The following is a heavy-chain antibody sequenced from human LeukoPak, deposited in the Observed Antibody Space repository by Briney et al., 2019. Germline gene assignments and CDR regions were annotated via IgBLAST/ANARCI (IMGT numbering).Heavy chain of an antibody. CDR2: INHSGST. Sequence: SETLSLTCTVSGGSISSHYWSWIRQPPGKGLEWIGEINHSGSTNYNPSLKSRVTISVDTSKNQSSLKLSSVTAADTAVYYCAREVTGEMATISTDYWGQGTLVTVSS. V-gene: IGHV4-34*01. CDR3: AREVTGEMATISTDY. CDR1: GGSISSHY. D-gene: IGHD5-24*01. J-gene: IGHJ4*02.